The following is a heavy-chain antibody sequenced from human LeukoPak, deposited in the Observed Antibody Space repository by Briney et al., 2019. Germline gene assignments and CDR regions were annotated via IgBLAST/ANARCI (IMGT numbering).Heavy chain of an antibody. CDR2: ISSRSSTI. CDR1: GFTFSSYT. J-gene: IGHJ4*02. CDR3: ARGAGSGRNHFDY. D-gene: IGHD6-19*01. V-gene: IGHV3-48*01. Sequence: PGGSLRLSCAASGFTFSSYTMNWVRQAPGKGLEWVSYISSRSSTIYYADSVKGRFTISRDNATNSLYLQMNSLKAEDTGVYYCARGAGSGRNHFDYWGQGTLVTVSS.